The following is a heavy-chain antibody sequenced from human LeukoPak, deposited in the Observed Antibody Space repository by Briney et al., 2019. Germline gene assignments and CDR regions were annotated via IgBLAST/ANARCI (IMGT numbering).Heavy chain of an antibody. CDR1: GFTFSSYG. J-gene: IGHJ6*04. CDR3: AKEGGYCSSTRCPPVLYYGMDV. CDR2: ISYDGSNK. V-gene: IGHV3-30*18. Sequence: PGGSLRLSCAASGFTFSSYGMHWVRQAPGKGLEWVAVISYDGSNKYYADSVKGRFTISRDNSKNTLYLQMNSLRAEDTAVYYCAKEGGYCSSTRCPPVLYYGMDVWGKGTTVTVSS. D-gene: IGHD2-2*01.